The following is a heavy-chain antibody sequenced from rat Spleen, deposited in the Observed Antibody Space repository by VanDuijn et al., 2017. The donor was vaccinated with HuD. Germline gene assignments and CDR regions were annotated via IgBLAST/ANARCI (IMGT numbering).Heavy chain of an antibody. CDR3: TKGGDPFDY. CDR2: ISYDGGST. V-gene: IGHV5-19*01. CDR1: GFTFSNYG. J-gene: IGHJ2*01. Sequence: EVQLVESGGGLVQPGRSLKLSCAASGFTFSNYGIHWIRQAPTKGLEWVASISYDGGSTYYRDSVKGRFTISRDNAKSSLYLQMDSLRSEDTATYYCTKGGDPFDYWGQGVMVTVSS.